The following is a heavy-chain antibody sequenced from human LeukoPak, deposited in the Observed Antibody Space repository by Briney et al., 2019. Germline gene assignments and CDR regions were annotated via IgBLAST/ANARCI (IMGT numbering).Heavy chain of an antibody. CDR1: GFTFSSYA. D-gene: IGHD4-11*01. CDR3: AKSRAKTVTTATVDY. CDR2: ISGSGGST. Sequence: GGSLRLSCAASGFTFSSYAMSWVRQAPGKGLEWVSAISGSGGSTYYADSVKGRFTISRDNSKNTLYLQMKSLRAEDTAVYYCAKSRAKTVTTATVDYWGQGTLVTVSS. V-gene: IGHV3-23*01. J-gene: IGHJ4*02.